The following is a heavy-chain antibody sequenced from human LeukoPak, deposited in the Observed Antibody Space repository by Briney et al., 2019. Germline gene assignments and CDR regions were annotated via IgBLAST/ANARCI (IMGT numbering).Heavy chain of an antibody. Sequence: SETLSLTCNVSGGSFHGYYWSWIRQTPEKGLEWIGEINDSGITNFNPSLKSRITMSVDISKKQFSLILRSVTAADTALFYCARVYSFGSEALPRRNWFDPWGQGTRVIVSS. CDR3: ARVYSFGSEALPRRNWFDP. CDR1: GGSFHGYY. J-gene: IGHJ5*02. CDR2: INDSGIT. V-gene: IGHV4-34*01. D-gene: IGHD3-16*01.